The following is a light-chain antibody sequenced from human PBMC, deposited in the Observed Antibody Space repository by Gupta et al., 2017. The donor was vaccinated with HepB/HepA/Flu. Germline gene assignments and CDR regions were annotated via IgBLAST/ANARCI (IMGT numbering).Light chain of an antibody. CDR2: GKN. J-gene: IGLJ2*01. Sequence: SSELTQDPAVSVALGQTVRITCQGDSLRSYYASWYQQKPGQAPVLVIYGKNNRPSGIPDRFSGPSSGNIASLTITGAQAEDEADYYCNSRDSSGNHVVFGGGTKLTVL. CDR3: NSRDSSGNHVV. V-gene: IGLV3-19*01. CDR1: SLRSYY.